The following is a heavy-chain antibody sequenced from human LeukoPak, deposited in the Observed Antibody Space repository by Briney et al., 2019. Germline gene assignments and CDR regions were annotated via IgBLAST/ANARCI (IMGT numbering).Heavy chain of an antibody. Sequence: GESLKISCKGSGYSFTSYWIGWVRQMPGKGLEWMGIIYPGDSDTRYSPSFQGQVTISADKSISTAYLQWSSLKASDTAMYYCARFTNSGYDFVSSEPAGAPDYWGQGTLVTVSS. CDR3: ARFTNSGYDFVSSEPAGAPDY. D-gene: IGHD5-12*01. CDR2: IYPGDSDT. V-gene: IGHV5-51*01. J-gene: IGHJ4*02. CDR1: GYSFTSYW.